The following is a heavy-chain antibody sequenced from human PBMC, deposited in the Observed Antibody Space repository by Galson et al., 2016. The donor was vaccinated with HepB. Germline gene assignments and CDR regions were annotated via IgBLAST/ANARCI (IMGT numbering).Heavy chain of an antibody. CDR2: TDGTNK. J-gene: IGHJ4*02. D-gene: IGHD1-26*01. Sequence: SLRLSCAVSGFTLSNYAMHWVRQAPGKGLEWVAVTDGTNKYYADSVKGRFTISRDDSKSTLYLQMDRLRTEDTAVYYCATDPIVGVPDYFDYWGQGILVTVSS. CDR1: GFTLSNYA. V-gene: IGHV3-30-3*01. CDR3: ATDPIVGVPDYFDY.